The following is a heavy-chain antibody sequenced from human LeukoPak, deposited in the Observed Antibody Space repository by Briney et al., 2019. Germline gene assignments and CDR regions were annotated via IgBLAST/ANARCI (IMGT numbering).Heavy chain of an antibody. D-gene: IGHD3-22*01. V-gene: IGHV3-30*04. CDR2: ISYDGSNK. J-gene: IGHJ4*02. CDR3: ARADFDYYDSSGFYYFDY. CDR1: GFTFSSYA. Sequence: GGSLRLSCAASGFTFSSYAMHWVRQAPGKGLEWVAVISYDGSNKYYADSVKGRFTISRDNSKNTLYLQMNSLRAEDTAVYYCARADFDYYDSSGFYYFDYWGQGTLVTVSS.